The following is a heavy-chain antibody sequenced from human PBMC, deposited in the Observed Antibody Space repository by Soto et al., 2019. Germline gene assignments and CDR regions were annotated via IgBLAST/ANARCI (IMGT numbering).Heavy chain of an antibody. D-gene: IGHD2-2*01. Sequence: GGSLRLSCAASGFTFSSYAMHWVRQAPGKGLEWVAVISYDGSNKYYADSVKGRFTISRDNSKNTLYLQMNSLRAEDTAVYYCARYRGRYQLLGAFDIWGQGTMVTVSS. CDR3: ARYRGRYQLLGAFDI. CDR1: GFTFSSYA. V-gene: IGHV3-30-3*01. J-gene: IGHJ3*02. CDR2: ISYDGSNK.